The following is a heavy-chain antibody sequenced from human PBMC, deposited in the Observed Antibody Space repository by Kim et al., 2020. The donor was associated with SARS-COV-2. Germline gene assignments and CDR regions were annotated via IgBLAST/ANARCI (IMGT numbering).Heavy chain of an antibody. CDR1: GFTFSSYA. V-gene: IGHV3-64D*06. D-gene: IGHD3-10*01. CDR2: ISSNGGST. Sequence: GGSLRLSCSASGFTFSSYAMHWVRQAPGKGLEYVSAISSNGGSTYYADSVKGRFTISRDNSKNTLYLQMSSLRAEDTAVYYCVKAYTMVRGIRISVWFDPWGQGTLVTVSS. CDR3: VKAYTMVRGIRISVWFDP. J-gene: IGHJ5*02.